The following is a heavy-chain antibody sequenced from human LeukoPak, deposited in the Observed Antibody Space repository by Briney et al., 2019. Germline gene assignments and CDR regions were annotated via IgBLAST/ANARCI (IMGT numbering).Heavy chain of an antibody. CDR1: GFTFSSYA. Sequence: GGSLRLSCAASGFTFSSYAMSWVRQVPGKGLEWVSAISGSGGSTYYADSVKGRFTISRDNSKNTLYLQMNSLRAEDTAVYYCAKGIVVVVAATDYWGQGTLVTVSS. V-gene: IGHV3-23*01. CDR2: ISGSGGST. CDR3: AKGIVVVVAATDY. J-gene: IGHJ4*02. D-gene: IGHD2-15*01.